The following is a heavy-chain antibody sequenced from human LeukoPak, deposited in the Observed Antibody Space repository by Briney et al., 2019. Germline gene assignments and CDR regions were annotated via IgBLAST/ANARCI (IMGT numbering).Heavy chain of an antibody. CDR2: IIPIFGTA. J-gene: IGHJ6*03. CDR3: ARRGYSYGLHYMDV. D-gene: IGHD5-18*01. V-gene: IGHV1-69*05. Sequence: SVKVSCKASGGTFSSYAISWVRQAPGQRLEWMGGIIPIFGTANYAQKFQGRVTITTDESTSTAYMELSSLRSEDTAVYYCARRGYSYGLHYMDVWGKGTTVTVSS. CDR1: GGTFSSYA.